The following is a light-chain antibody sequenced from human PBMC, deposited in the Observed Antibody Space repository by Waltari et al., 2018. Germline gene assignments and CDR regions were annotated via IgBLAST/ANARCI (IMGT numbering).Light chain of an antibody. CDR3: AAWDDSLSGLV. CDR1: SSNIGSNY. J-gene: IGLJ3*02. CDR2: KNK. Sequence: QSVLTQPPSASGTPGQKVTISCNGSSSNIGSNYVYWYQQLPGTAPKLLIFKNKQRPSGVPDRFSDSKSGTSASLAINGLRSEDEAEYYCAAWDDSLSGLVLGGGTKVTVL. V-gene: IGLV1-47*01.